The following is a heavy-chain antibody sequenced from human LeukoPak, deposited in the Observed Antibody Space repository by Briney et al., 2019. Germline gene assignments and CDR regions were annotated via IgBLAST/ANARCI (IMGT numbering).Heavy chain of an antibody. V-gene: IGHV3-7*03. CDR2: INHNGNVN. CDR1: GFTFSSYW. J-gene: IGHJ6*02. D-gene: IGHD3-16*01. CDR3: ARGGGLDV. Sequence: GGSLRLTCAASGFTFSSYWMNWARQAPGKGLEWVASINHNGNVNYYVDSVKGRFTISRDNAKNSLYLQMSNLRAEDTAVYFRARGGGLDVWGQGATVTVSS.